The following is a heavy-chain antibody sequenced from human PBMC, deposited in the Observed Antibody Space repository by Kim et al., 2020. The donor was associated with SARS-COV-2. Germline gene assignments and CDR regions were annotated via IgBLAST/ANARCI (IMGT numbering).Heavy chain of an antibody. CDR2: IRGSGDST. CDR3: AKAGGSGYYNQFDY. D-gene: IGHD3-22*01. Sequence: GGSLRLSCAASGFSFSNYAMNWVRQAPGKGLVWVSGIRGSGDSTYYADSVKGRFTISRDNSKNTLYLQMNSLGAEDTAVYYCAKAGGSGYYNQFDYWGQGTLVTVSS. CDR1: GFSFSNYA. V-gene: IGHV3-23*01. J-gene: IGHJ4*02.